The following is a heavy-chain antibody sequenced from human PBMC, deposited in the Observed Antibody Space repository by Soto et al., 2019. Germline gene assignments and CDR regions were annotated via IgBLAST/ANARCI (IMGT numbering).Heavy chain of an antibody. CDR3: ARQPHRYRFSWFDP. CDR1: GGSISSYY. J-gene: IGHJ5*02. CDR2: IYYSGST. D-gene: IGHD1-26*01. V-gene: IGHV4-59*08. Sequence: QVQLQESGPGLVKPSETLSLTCTVSGGSISSYYWSWIRQPPGKGLEWIGYIYYSGSTNYNPSLKRRVTIAVDTSKNQCSPMLSSVSAADPSVYYCARQPHRYRFSWFDPWGQGTLVTVSS.